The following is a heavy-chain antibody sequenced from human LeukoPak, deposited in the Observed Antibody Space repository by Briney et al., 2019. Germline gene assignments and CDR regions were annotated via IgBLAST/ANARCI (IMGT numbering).Heavy chain of an antibody. D-gene: IGHD2-15*01. CDR1: GYTFTGYY. V-gene: IGHV1-2*02. J-gene: IGHJ1*01. CDR2: INPNSGAT. CDR3: ARAVCTGGSCVPAYAEYFQH. Sequence: GASVKVSCKASGYTFTGYYIHWVRQAPGQGLEWMGWINPNSGATSYAQKFQARVTMTRDTSITTAYMDLSRLTSDDTAVYYCARAVCTGGSCVPAYAEYFQHWGRGTLVTVSS.